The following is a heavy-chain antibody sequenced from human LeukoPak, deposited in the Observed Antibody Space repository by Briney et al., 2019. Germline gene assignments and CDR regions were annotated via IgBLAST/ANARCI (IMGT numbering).Heavy chain of an antibody. J-gene: IGHJ4*02. D-gene: IGHD3-10*01. V-gene: IGHV4-30-2*01. CDR3: ARDRGEEADYYGSGSFDY. Sequence: SETLTLTCTVSGGSISSGGYYWRWIRQPPGKGLEWIGYFYHSGSTYYNPSLKSRVTISVDRSKNQFSLKLSSVTAADTAVYYCARDRGEEADYYGSGSFDYWGQGTLVTVSS. CDR2: FYHSGST. CDR1: GGSISSGGYY.